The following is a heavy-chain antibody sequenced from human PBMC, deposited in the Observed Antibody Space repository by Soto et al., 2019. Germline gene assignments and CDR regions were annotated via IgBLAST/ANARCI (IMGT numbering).Heavy chain of an antibody. D-gene: IGHD3-3*01. CDR3: ARVSVTIFGVVMGHYYYAMDV. V-gene: IGHV4-34*01. Sequence: SETLSLTCAVYAGSFSDYHWRWIRQPPGKGLECIWEINHGGSTTYNPSLQSRGTISNDTSKKQVSLKLTSVTAADSAVYYCARVSVTIFGVVMGHYYYAMDVGGQGATVTVSS. J-gene: IGHJ6*01. CDR2: INHGGST. CDR1: AGSFSDYH.